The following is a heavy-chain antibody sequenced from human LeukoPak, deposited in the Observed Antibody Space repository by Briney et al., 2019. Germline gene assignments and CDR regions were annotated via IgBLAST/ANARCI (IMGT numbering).Heavy chain of an antibody. CDR2: ISGSGGSA. CDR3: AKSGYYDILTGYYNGYFDY. Sequence: GGSLRLSCAASGFTFSSYAMSWVRRAPGKGLEWVSAISGSGGSAYYADSVKGRFTISRDNSKNTLYLQMNSLRAEDTAVYYCAKSGYYDILTGYYNGYFDYWGQGTLVTVSS. D-gene: IGHD3-9*01. V-gene: IGHV3-23*01. J-gene: IGHJ4*02. CDR1: GFTFSSYA.